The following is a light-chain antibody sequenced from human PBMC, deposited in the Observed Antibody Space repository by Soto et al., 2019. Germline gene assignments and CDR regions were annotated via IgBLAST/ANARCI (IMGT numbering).Light chain of an antibody. J-gene: IGKJ5*01. CDR2: GAS. Sequence: EIVMTHSPATLSVCPWERATLSCRASQNILSNLAWYQQKPGQAPRLLIYGASTRATGIPARFSGSGSGTEFTLTISSLQSEDFEIYYSQQYHNWPITFGQGTRLEIK. CDR1: QNILSN. CDR3: QQYHNWPIT. V-gene: IGKV3-15*01.